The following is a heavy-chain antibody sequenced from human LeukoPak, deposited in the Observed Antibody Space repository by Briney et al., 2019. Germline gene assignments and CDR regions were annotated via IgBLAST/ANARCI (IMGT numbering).Heavy chain of an antibody. Sequence: PSETLSLTCAVSGGSISSNNWWSWVRQPPGKGLEWIGEIFHSGSTNYNPSLKSRVTISVDKSKNQSSLKLNSVTAADTAFYFCASSLTGYSSSWFLAYWGPGTLVTVSS. CDR3: ASSLTGYSSSWFLAY. J-gene: IGHJ4*02. V-gene: IGHV4-4*02. CDR2: IFHSGST. CDR1: GGSISSNNW. D-gene: IGHD6-13*01.